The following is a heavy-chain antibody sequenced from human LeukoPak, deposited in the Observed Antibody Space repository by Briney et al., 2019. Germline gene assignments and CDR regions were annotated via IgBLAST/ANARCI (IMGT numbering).Heavy chain of an antibody. CDR1: GYSFTSYW. V-gene: IGHV5-51*01. CDR2: IYPGDSDT. CDR3: ARGSYQLPDY. Sequence: NRGESLKISCKGSGYSFTSYWIGWVRQMPGKGLEWMGIIYPGDSDTRYSPSFQDQVTISADKSISTAFLQWNILKASDTAMCYCARGSYQLPDYWGQGTLVTVSS. D-gene: IGHD2-2*01. J-gene: IGHJ4*02.